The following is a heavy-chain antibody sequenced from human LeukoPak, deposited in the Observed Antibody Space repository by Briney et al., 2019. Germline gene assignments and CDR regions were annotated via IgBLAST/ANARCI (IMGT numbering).Heavy chain of an antibody. D-gene: IGHD2-2*02. CDR1: GYTFTGYY. J-gene: IGHJ4*02. Sequence: ASVKVSCKASGYTFTGYYMHWVRQAPGQGLEWMGWINPNSGGTKYAQKFQGRVTMTRDTSISTAYMELSRLRSDDMAVYYCARQFHCSSTSCYRLMDYWGQGTLVTVSS. V-gene: IGHV1-2*02. CDR3: ARQFHCSSTSCYRLMDY. CDR2: INPNSGGT.